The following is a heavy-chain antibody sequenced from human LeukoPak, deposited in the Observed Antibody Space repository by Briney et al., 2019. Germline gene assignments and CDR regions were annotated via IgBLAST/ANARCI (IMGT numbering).Heavy chain of an antibody. CDR3: ARYSTGWYFDY. J-gene: IGHJ4*02. CDR1: GFTFSSHR. Sequence: GGSLRLSCAVSGFTFSSHRMGWVRQAPGKGLERVAYIKQDGSDINYVDSVKGRFTISRDNAKNSLYLQMNSLRAEDTAVYYCARYSTGWYFDYWGQGTVVTVSS. V-gene: IGHV3-7*01. CDR2: IKQDGSDI. D-gene: IGHD6-19*01.